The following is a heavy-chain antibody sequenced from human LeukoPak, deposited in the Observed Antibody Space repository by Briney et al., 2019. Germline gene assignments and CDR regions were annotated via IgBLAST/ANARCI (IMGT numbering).Heavy chain of an antibody. CDR1: GFSFNIYW. J-gene: IGHJ4*02. V-gene: IGHV3-7*03. Sequence: GGSLRLSCAASGFSFNIYWMSWVRQAPGKGLEWVANINHDGSEKYYVDSVKGRFTISRDNAENSLYLQMNSLRAEDTAVYYCARKTPRFGDYDYWGQGTLVTVSS. D-gene: IGHD2-15*01. CDR2: INHDGSEK. CDR3: ARKTPRFGDYDY.